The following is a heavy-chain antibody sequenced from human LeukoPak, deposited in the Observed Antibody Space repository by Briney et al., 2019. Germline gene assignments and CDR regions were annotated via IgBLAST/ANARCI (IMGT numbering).Heavy chain of an antibody. V-gene: IGHV3-23*01. CDR3: AKGASWGNYYFDY. CDR1: GFTFSSYV. D-gene: IGHD3-16*01. CDR2: TSGRGDST. J-gene: IGHJ4*02. Sequence: GGSLRLSCAASGFTFSSYVISWVRQAPGKGLEWVSVTSGRGDSTYYADSVKGRFTISRDNSKSTLYLQMNSLRAEDTAAYYCAKGASWGNYYFDYWGQGTLVSVSS.